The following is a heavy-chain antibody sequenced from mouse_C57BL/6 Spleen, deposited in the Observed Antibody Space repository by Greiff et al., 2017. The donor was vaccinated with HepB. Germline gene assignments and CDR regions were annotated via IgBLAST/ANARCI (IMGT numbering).Heavy chain of an antibody. Sequence: QVQLKESGAELVRPGASVKLSCKASGYTFTDYYINWVKQRPGQGLEWIARIYPGSGNTYYNEKFKGKATLTAEKPSSTAYMQLSSLTSEDSAVFFCAREDYYGSSWYYFDYWGQGTTLTVSS. CDR3: AREDYYGSSWYYFDY. D-gene: IGHD1-1*01. CDR2: IYPGSGNT. CDR1: GYTFTDYY. J-gene: IGHJ2*01. V-gene: IGHV1-76*01.